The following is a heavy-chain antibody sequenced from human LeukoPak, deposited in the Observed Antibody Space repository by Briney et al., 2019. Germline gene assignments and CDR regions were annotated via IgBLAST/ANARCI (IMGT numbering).Heavy chain of an antibody. V-gene: IGHV1-2*02. CDR3: ARRTFQYSGYDF. J-gene: IGHJ4*02. Sequence: ASVKVSCMASRYIFTGYYLNWVRQAPGQGLEWMGWINPNSGGTNYAQKFQGRVTMTRNTSIRPVYMELSSLRPDETAVYYFARRTFQYSGYDFWGQGTLVTGSS. D-gene: IGHD5-12*01. CDR1: RYIFTGYY. CDR2: INPNSGGT.